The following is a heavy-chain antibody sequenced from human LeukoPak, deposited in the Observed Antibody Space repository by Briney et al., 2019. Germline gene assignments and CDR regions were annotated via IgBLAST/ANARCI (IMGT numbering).Heavy chain of an antibody. Sequence: PGGSLRLSCAASGFTVSSNCMSWVRQAPGKGLEWVSVIYSGDSTYYADSVKGRFTISRDNSKNTLYLQMNSLRAEDTAVYYCARDRGYGSGSYYPDAFDIWGQGTMVTVSS. CDR2: IYSGDST. V-gene: IGHV3-53*01. J-gene: IGHJ3*02. CDR3: ARDRGYGSGSYYPDAFDI. CDR1: GFTVSSNC. D-gene: IGHD3-10*01.